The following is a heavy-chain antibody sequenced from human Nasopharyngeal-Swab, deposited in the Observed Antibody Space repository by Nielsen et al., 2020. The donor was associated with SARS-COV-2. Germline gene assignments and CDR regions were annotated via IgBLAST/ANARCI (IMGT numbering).Heavy chain of an antibody. J-gene: IGHJ4*02. CDR1: GFTFSSYW. V-gene: IGHV3-7*01. Sequence: GESLKISCAASGFTFSSYWMSWVRQAPGKGLEWVANIKQDGSEKYYVDSVKGRFTISRDNAKNSLYLQMNSLRAEDTAVYYCAIAVAANDYWGQGTLVTVSS. CDR3: AIAVAANDY. CDR2: IKQDGSEK. D-gene: IGHD6-19*01.